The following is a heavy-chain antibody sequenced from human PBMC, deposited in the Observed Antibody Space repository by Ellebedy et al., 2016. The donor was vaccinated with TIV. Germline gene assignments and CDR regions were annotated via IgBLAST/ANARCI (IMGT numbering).Heavy chain of an antibody. D-gene: IGHD6-19*01. Sequence: GESLKISCAASGFTVSSNYMSWVRQAPGRGLEWVSTIYSSGGTYYAGSVKGRFTISRDNSKNTLDLQMNSLRAEDTAVYYCAGGISVAGTSLGFWGQGTLVTVSS. V-gene: IGHV3-53*01. CDR3: AGGISVAGTSLGF. CDR1: GFTVSSNY. J-gene: IGHJ4*02. CDR2: IYSSGGT.